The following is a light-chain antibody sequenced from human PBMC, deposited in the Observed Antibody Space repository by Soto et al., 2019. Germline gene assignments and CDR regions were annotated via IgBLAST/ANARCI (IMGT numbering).Light chain of an antibody. J-gene: IGKJ4*01. Sequence: DIQMTQSPSTLSASVGDRVTVTCRASQSVRDWVAWYQQQAGRAPSLLIYNASSLQSGVPSRFSGSGFGTEFTLTISSLQPDDFASYYCQQYYSYSPLTFGGGTKVEIK. CDR2: NAS. V-gene: IGKV1-5*03. CDR3: QQYYSYSPLT. CDR1: QSVRDW.